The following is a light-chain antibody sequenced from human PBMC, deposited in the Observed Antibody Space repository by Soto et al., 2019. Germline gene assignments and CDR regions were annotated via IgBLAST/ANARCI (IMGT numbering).Light chain of an antibody. Sequence: QSALTQPASVSGSPGQSITISCTGTSSDVGAYTFVSWYQQHPDKVPKLMIFDVSRRPSGVSDRFSGSKSGNTASLTISGIQPDDEADYYCSSDTSSSTHVVGSGTKVTVL. J-gene: IGLJ1*01. V-gene: IGLV2-14*03. CDR2: DVS. CDR1: SSDVGAYTF. CDR3: SSDTSSSTHV.